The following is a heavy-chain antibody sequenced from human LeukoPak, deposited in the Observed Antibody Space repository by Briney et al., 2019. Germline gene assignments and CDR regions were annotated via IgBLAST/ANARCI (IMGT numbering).Heavy chain of an antibody. Sequence: SETLSLTCTVSGGSISSYYWSWIRQPPGKGLEWIGYIYYSGSTNYNPSLKSRVTISVDTSKNQFSLKLSSVTAADTAVYYCARSSGYYYYSGNWFDPWGQGTLVTVSS. V-gene: IGHV4-59*01. CDR1: GGSISSYY. J-gene: IGHJ5*02. CDR3: ARSSGYYYYSGNWFDP. CDR2: IYYSGST. D-gene: IGHD3-22*01.